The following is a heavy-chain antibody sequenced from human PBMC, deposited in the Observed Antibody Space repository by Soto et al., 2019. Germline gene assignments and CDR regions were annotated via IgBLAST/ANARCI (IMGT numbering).Heavy chain of an antibody. CDR3: ARGVGSGTYYNQYNWFDP. D-gene: IGHD3-10*01. Sequence: ASVKVSCKASGFALAKNARHWVRQAPGQGLEWMGWINTYSGNTNHAQKLQGRVTMTTDTSTSTAYMELRSLRSDDTAVYYCARGVGSGTYYNQYNWFDPWGQGTLVTVSS. CDR2: INTYSGNT. CDR1: GFALAKNA. J-gene: IGHJ5*02. V-gene: IGHV1-18*01.